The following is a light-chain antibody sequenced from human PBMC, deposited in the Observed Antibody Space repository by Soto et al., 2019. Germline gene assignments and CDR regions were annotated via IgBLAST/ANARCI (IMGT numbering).Light chain of an antibody. CDR2: EVI. CDR1: SXDVGGYNY. J-gene: IGLJ1*01. V-gene: IGLV2-8*01. Sequence: QSALTQPPSASGSPGQSVTISCTGTSXDVGGYNYVSWYQQHPGKAPKLMIYEVIKRPSGVPDRFSGSKSGDTASLTVSGLQAEDEADYYCSSYAGSNNYVFGTGTKVTVL. CDR3: SSYAGSNNYV.